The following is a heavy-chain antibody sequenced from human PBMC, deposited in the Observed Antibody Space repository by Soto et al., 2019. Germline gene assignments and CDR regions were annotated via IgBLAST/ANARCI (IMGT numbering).Heavy chain of an antibody. D-gene: IGHD3-10*01. J-gene: IGHJ4*02. CDR2: VYSNGNT. CDR1: DDSLTTNKYA. V-gene: IGHV4-31*03. CDR3: ARASYFRPSGSYYFVS. Sequence: QVQLQESGPGLVKPSQTLSLTCTVSDDSLTTNKYAWTWIRQNPERGLEWIGYVYSNGNTRSSPSLQSRVSMSVDTSKSHFSLRLSSVTAADTAVYFCARASYFRPSGSYYFVSWGQGTLVTVSS.